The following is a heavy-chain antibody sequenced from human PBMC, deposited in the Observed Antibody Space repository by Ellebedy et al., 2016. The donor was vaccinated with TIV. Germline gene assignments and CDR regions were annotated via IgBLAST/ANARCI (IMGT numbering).Heavy chain of an antibody. CDR3: ARGNAYSSGYYPDY. J-gene: IGHJ4*02. CDR2: ISAYNGNT. V-gene: IGHV1-18*01. Sequence: ASVKVSXKASGYTFTSYGISWVRQAPGQGLEWMGWISAYNGNTNYVQKFQGRVTMTTDTSTSTAYMELRSLRSDDTAVYFCARGNAYSSGYYPDYWGQGTLVTVSS. D-gene: IGHD6-19*01. CDR1: GYTFTSYG.